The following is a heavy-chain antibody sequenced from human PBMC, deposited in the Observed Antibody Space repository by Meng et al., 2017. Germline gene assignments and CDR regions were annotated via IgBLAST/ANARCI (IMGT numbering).Heavy chain of an antibody. D-gene: IGHD3-10*01. V-gene: IGHV3-21*01. J-gene: IGHJ4*02. CDR2: ISSSSSYI. Sequence: GGSLRLSCAASGFTFSSYSMNWVRQAPGKGLERVSSISSSSSYIYYADSVKGRFTISRDNAKNSLYLQMNSLRAEDTAVYYCAREWPFEVRGEINYYFDYWGQGTLVTVSS. CDR3: AREWPFEVRGEINYYFDY. CDR1: GFTFSSYS.